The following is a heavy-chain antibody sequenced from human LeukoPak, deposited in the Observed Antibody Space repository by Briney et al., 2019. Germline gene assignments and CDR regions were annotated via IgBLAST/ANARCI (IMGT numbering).Heavy chain of an antibody. V-gene: IGHV3-30*04. Sequence: GGSLRLSCAASGFTFSSYAMHWVRQAPGKGLEWVAVISYDGSNKYYADSVKGRFTISRDNSKNTLYLQMNSLRAEDTAVYYCAREGTMVRGVMHCWGQGTLVTVSS. CDR3: AREGTMVRGVMHC. CDR2: ISYDGSNK. CDR1: GFTFSSYA. J-gene: IGHJ4*02. D-gene: IGHD3-10*01.